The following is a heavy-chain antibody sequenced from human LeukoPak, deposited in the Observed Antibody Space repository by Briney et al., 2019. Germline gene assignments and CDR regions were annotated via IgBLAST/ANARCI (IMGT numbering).Heavy chain of an antibody. J-gene: IGHJ4*02. D-gene: IGHD5-12*01. CDR3: ARRYSGYSGATFYFDF. CDR2: IFYSGTT. CDR1: GGSISTYY. V-gene: IGHV4-59*08. Sequence: SELLSLTCTVSGGSISTYYWNWIRQPPGKGLEWVGFIFYSGTTNYNPSLKNRVTMSVDASKNRFSLKLTSVTAADTAVYYCARRYSGYSGATFYFDFWGQGALAAVSS.